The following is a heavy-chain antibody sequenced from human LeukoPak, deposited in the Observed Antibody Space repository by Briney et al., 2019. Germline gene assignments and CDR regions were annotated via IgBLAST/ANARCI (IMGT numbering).Heavy chain of an antibody. CDR1: GGSISSSSYY. CDR3: ARDLGYDSSGYFAY. Sequence: SETLSLTCTVSGGSISSSSYYWAWIRQPPGKGLEWIGSIYYSGSTYYNPSLKSRVTISVDTSKNQFSLKLSSVTAADTAVYYCARDLGYDSSGYFAYWGQGTLVTVSS. V-gene: IGHV4-39*07. J-gene: IGHJ4*02. CDR2: IYYSGST. D-gene: IGHD3-22*01.